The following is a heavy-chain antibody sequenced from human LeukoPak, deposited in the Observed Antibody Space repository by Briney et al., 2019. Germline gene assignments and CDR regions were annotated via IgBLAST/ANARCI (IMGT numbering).Heavy chain of an antibody. CDR3: ARHGVYCRDAFDI. Sequence: SETLSLTCTVSGGSISSYYWRWIRQPPGKGLEWIGYIYYSGSTNYNPSLKSRVTISVDTSKNQFSLKLSSVTAADTAVYYCARHGVYCRDAFDIWGQGTMVTVSS. J-gene: IGHJ3*02. CDR1: GGSISSYY. V-gene: IGHV4-59*08. CDR2: IYYSGST. D-gene: IGHD2-15*01.